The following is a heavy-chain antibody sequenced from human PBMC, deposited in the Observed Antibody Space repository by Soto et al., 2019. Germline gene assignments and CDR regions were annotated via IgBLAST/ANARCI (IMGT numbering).Heavy chain of an antibody. Sequence: GGSLRLSCAASGFTFSSYAMSWVRQAPGKGLEWVSGISGGGVSTHYADSVKGRFTISRDNSKYTLYLQMNSLRAEDTAVYYCATAPLDRYYYYGMDVWGQGTTVTVSS. CDR3: ATAPLDRYYYYGMDV. CDR1: GFTFSSYA. J-gene: IGHJ6*02. V-gene: IGHV3-23*01. D-gene: IGHD1-1*01. CDR2: ISGGGVST.